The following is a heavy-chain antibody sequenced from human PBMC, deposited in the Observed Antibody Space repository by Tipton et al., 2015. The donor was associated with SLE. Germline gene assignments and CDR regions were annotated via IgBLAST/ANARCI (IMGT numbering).Heavy chain of an antibody. D-gene: IGHD2-21*01. CDR2: FYGGST. V-gene: IGHV4-59*11. CDR1: GGSINSRY. Sequence: TLSLTCTVSGGSINSRYWSWIRQPPGKGLEWIGDFYGGSTSYNPSLRGRVTISGDTSKNQFSLKLSSVTAADTAVYYCARDHVGDYCAGDCYPSGLLDSWCQGTLVTVSS. CDR3: ARDHVGDYCAGDCYPSGLLDS. J-gene: IGHJ4*02.